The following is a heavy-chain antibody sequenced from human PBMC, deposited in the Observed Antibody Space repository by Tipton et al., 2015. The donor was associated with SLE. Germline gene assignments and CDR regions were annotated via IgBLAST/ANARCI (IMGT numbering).Heavy chain of an antibody. Sequence: TLSLTCTVSGGSVSTSRYYWGWIRQPPGQGLEWIGNIFFNGNTYYTPSLKSRATISIDMSRNQFSLRLNFVTAADTAVYYCARDYYGSGFDAFDIWGQGTTVTVSS. CDR2: IFFNGNT. CDR1: GGSVSTSRYY. J-gene: IGHJ3*02. V-gene: IGHV4-39*07. CDR3: ARDYYGSGFDAFDI. D-gene: IGHD3-10*01.